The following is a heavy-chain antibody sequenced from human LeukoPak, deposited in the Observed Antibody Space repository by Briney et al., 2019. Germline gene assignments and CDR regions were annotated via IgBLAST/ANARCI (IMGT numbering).Heavy chain of an antibody. CDR3: ARDGYSYGYDIPYYYYMDV. D-gene: IGHD5-18*01. CDR2: IYTSGST. Sequence: PSETLSLTCTVSGGSISSYYLSWIRQPAGKGLEWIGGIYTSGSTNYNPSLKSRVTMSVDTSKNQFSLKLSSVTAADTAVYYCARDGYSYGYDIPYYYYMDVWGKGTTVTVSS. J-gene: IGHJ6*03. V-gene: IGHV4-4*07. CDR1: GGSISSYY.